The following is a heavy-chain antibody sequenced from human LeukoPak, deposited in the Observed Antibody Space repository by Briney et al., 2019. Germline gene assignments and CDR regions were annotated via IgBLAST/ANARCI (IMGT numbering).Heavy chain of an antibody. CDR2: ISGSSSYI. CDR3: ARDGSSSWYPANPIDY. J-gene: IGHJ4*02. Sequence: GGSLRLSRAPSGFTLSSYSMNWVRQAPGRGLEGVSSISGSSSYIYYADSVKGRFTISRDNAQNPLYLQINIVRAEDTAGYYCARDGSSSWYPANPIDYWGQGTLVTVSS. D-gene: IGHD6-13*01. CDR1: GFTLSSYS. V-gene: IGHV3-21*01.